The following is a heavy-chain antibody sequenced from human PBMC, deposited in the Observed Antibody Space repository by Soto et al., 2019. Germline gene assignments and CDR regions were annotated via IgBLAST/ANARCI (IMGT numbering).Heavy chain of an antibody. Sequence: LSLTCTVSGGSISSSIYYWGWIRQPPGKGLEWIGSIYYSGSTYYNPSLKSRVTISVDTSKNQFSLKLSSVTAADTAVYYCARGRNWFDPWGQGTLVTVSS. CDR3: ARGRNWFDP. V-gene: IGHV4-39*01. CDR2: IYYSGST. CDR1: GGSISSSIYY. J-gene: IGHJ5*02.